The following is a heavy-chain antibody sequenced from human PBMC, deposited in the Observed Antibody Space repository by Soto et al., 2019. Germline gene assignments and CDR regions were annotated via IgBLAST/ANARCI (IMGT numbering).Heavy chain of an antibody. CDR2: MNPNSGNT. D-gene: IGHD1-20*01. Sequence: RASVKVSCKASGYTFTSYDINWVRQATGQGLEWMGWMNPNSGNTGYAQKFQGRVTMTRNTSISTAYMELSSMRSEDTAVYYCARGRITGTTRQNWFDPWGQGTLVTVSS. CDR3: ARGRITGTTRQNWFDP. V-gene: IGHV1-8*01. J-gene: IGHJ5*02. CDR1: GYTFTSYD.